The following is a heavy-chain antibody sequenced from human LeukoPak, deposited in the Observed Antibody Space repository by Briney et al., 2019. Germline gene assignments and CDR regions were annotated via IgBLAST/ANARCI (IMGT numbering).Heavy chain of an antibody. V-gene: IGHV3-30-3*01. D-gene: IGHD2-21*02. Sequence: GGSLRLSCAASGFTVSSNYMSWVRQAPGKGLEWVAVISYHGTNKDYADSVKGRFTISRDNSKNTLYLQMNSLRAEDTAVYYCSRKRRAFCGGDCFQGAFDYWGQGSLVTVSS. CDR3: SRKRRAFCGGDCFQGAFDY. J-gene: IGHJ4*02. CDR2: ISYHGTNK. CDR1: GFTVSSNY.